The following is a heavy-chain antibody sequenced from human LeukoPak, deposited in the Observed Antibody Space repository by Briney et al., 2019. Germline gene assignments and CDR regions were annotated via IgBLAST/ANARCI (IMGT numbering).Heavy chain of an antibody. D-gene: IGHD2-2*03. Sequence: LRLSCAASGFTFSTYEINWVRQAPGKGLEWIGEINHSGSTNYNPSLKSRVTISVDTSKNQFSLKLSSVTAADTAVYYCARLSAPQPGYCSSTSCYFRRVFDYWGQGTLVTVSS. V-gene: IGHV4-34*01. CDR1: GFTFSTYE. CDR3: ARLSAPQPGYCSSTSCYFRRVFDY. CDR2: INHSGST. J-gene: IGHJ4*02.